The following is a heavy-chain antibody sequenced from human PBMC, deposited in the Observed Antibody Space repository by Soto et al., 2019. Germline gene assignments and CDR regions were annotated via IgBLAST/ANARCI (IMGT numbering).Heavy chain of an antibody. V-gene: IGHV1-69*13. D-gene: IGHD2-21*02. CDR1: GGTFSSYA. CDR3: ARDRDGGNFNDY. J-gene: IGHJ4*02. CDR2: IIPIFGTA. Sequence: GASLKVSCKASGGTFSSYAISWVRQAPGQGLEWMEGIIPIFGTANYAQKFQGRVTITADESTSTAYMELSSLRSEDTAVYYCARDRDGGNFNDYWGQGTLVTVSS.